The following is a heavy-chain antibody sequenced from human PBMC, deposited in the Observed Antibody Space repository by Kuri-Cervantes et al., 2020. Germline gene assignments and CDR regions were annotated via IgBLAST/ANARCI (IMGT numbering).Heavy chain of an antibody. V-gene: IGHV4-4*07. J-gene: IGHJ4*02. CDR1: GGSISSYY. CDR2: IYTSGST. CDR3: ARANYDIWSGYSDGFDY. D-gene: IGHD3-3*01. Sequence: SETLSLTCTVSGGSISSYYWSWIRQPAGKGLEWIGRIYTSGSTNYNPSLKSRVTMSVDTSKNQFSLKLSSVTAADTAVYYCARANYDIWSGYSDGFDYWGQGTLVTVSS.